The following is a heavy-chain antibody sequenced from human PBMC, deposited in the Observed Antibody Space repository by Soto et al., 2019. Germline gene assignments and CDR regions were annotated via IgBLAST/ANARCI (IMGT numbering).Heavy chain of an antibody. V-gene: IGHV1-69*13. Sequence: SVKVSCKASGGTFSSYAISWVRQAPGQGLEWMGGIIPIFGTANYAQKFQGRVAITADESTSTAYMELSSLRSEDTAVYYCARDGAHCSSTSCYNWFDPWGQGTLVTVSS. CDR3: ARDGAHCSSTSCYNWFDP. CDR1: GGTFSSYA. CDR2: IIPIFGTA. J-gene: IGHJ5*02. D-gene: IGHD2-2*01.